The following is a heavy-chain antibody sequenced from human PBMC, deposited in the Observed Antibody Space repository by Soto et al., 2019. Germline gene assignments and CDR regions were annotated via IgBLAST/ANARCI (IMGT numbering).Heavy chain of an antibody. V-gene: IGHV3-33*01. J-gene: IGHJ4*02. D-gene: IGHD1-26*01. CDR3: ARDWSRGSYRGYYFDY. Sequence: QVQLVESGGGVVQPGRSLRLSCAASGFTFSSYGMHWVRQAPGKGLEWVAVIWYDGSNKYYADSVKGRFTISRDNSKNTLYLQMNSLRAEDTAVYYCARDWSRGSYRGYYFDYWGQGTLVTVSS. CDR1: GFTFSSYG. CDR2: IWYDGSNK.